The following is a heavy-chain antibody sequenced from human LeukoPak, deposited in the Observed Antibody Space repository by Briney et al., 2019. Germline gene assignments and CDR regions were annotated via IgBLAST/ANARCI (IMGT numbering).Heavy chain of an antibody. CDR1: GFTFSSYA. V-gene: IGHV3-30-3*01. J-gene: IGHJ3*02. Sequence: GRSLRLSCAASGFTFSSYAMHWVRQAPGKGLEWVAVISYDGSNKYYADSVKGRFTISRDNSKNTLYLQMNSLRAEDTAVYYCASSSTGYCSSTSCSPYAFDIWGQGTMVTVSS. D-gene: IGHD2-2*01. CDR3: ASSSTGYCSSTSCSPYAFDI. CDR2: ISYDGSNK.